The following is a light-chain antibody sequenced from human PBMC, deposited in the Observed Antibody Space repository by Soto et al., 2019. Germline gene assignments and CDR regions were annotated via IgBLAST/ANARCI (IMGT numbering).Light chain of an antibody. CDR1: TSNIGSNY. CDR2: RNN. Sequence: QSVLTQPPPASGTPGQGVTISCSGSTSNIGSNYVYWYQQLPGTAPKLLIYRNNQRPSGVPDRFSGSKSGTSASLAISGLRSDDEADYFCAPWDDTLNGFYVFGTGTKVTVL. V-gene: IGLV1-47*01. CDR3: APWDDTLNGFYV. J-gene: IGLJ1*01.